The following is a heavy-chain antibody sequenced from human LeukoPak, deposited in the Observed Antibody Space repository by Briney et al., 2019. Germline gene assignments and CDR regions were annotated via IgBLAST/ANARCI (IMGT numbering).Heavy chain of an antibody. CDR3: ARDGEGDEGWVY. V-gene: IGHV4-59*11. Sequence: SETLSLTCTVSGVSIRSHYWIWIRQPPGKGLEWIGHISYSGSTNYNPSLKSRVTISVDTSKNQFSLRLSSVTAADTAVYYCARDGEGDEGWVYWGQGTLVTVSS. CDR1: GVSIRSHY. CDR2: ISYSGST. D-gene: IGHD7-27*01. J-gene: IGHJ4*02.